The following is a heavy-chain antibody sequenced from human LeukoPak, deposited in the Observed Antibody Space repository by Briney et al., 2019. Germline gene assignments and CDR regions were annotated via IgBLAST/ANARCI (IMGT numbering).Heavy chain of an antibody. V-gene: IGHV1-18*01. CDR2: ISAYNGNT. J-gene: IGHJ5*02. Sequence: PTASVKVSCKTSGGTFNNYAISWVRQAPGQGLEWMGWISAYNGNTNYAQKLQGRVTMTTDTSTSTAYMELRSLRSDGTAVYYCARDFSSGWSPWGQGTLVTVSS. CDR3: ARDFSSGWSP. D-gene: IGHD6-19*01. CDR1: GGTFNNYA.